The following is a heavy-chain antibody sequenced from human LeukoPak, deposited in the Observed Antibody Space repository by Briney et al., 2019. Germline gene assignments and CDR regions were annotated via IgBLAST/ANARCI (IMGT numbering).Heavy chain of an antibody. CDR2: IYPGDSDT. CDR1: GYSFTSYW. Sequence: GESLKISCQGSGYSFTSYWIGWVRQMPGKGLEWMGIIYPGDSDTRYSPSFQGQVTISADKSISTAYLQWSSLKASDTAIYYCATSESQTRFDYWGQGTLVTVSS. J-gene: IGHJ4*02. V-gene: IGHV5-51*01. D-gene: IGHD1/OR15-1a*01. CDR3: ATSESQTRFDY.